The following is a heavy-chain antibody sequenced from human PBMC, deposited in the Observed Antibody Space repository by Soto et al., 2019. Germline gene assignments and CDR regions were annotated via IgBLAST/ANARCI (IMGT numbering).Heavy chain of an antibody. D-gene: IGHD6-19*01. V-gene: IGHV3-53*04. CDR3: ARDRVRSGWYTGFEY. Sequence: EVQLVESGGGLVQPGGSLRLSCTASGFDVTNKYISWVRQAPGKGLEWVSVIYSGGSTYYADSVKGRFTMSRHDSKNTLYLQMNSLRNEDTAVYYCARDRVRSGWYTGFEYWGQGTLVTVSS. J-gene: IGHJ4*02. CDR2: IYSGGST. CDR1: GFDVTNKY.